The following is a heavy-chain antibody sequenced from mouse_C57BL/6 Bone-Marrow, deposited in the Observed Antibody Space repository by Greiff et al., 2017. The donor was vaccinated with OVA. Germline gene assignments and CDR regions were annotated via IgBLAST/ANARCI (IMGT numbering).Heavy chain of an antibody. D-gene: IGHD2-1*01. J-gene: IGHJ3*01. V-gene: IGHV1-55*01. Sequence: QVQLHQPGAELVKPGASVKMSCKASGYTFTSYWITWVKQRPGQGLEWIGDIYPGSGSTNYNEKFKSKATLTVDTSSSTAYMQLSSLTSEDSAVYYCAREEIIYGNYIAYWGQGTLVTVSA. CDR1: GYTFTSYW. CDR3: AREEIIYGNYIAY. CDR2: IYPGSGST.